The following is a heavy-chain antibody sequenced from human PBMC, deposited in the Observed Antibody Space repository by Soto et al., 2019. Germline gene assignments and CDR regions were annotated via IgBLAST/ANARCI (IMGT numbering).Heavy chain of an antibody. V-gene: IGHV1-2*02. J-gene: IGHJ6*02. CDR3: TRDPPNRDYYGMDV. CDR2: INPNSRGT. Sequence: ASVKVSCKASGYTFSAYYIHWVRQAPGQGLEWMGWINPNSRGTKYAESFQGRVTLTRDTSISTAYMELSRLRSDDSAVYFCTRDPPNRDYYGMDVWGQGTTVTVSS. CDR1: GYTFSAYY.